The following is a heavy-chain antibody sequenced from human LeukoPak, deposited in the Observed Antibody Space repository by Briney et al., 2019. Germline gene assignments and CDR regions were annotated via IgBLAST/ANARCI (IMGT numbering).Heavy chain of an antibody. CDR3: ARGSEGTAAPYFDY. Sequence: SETLSLTCAVYGGSLNGYYWSWIRQPPGKGLEWVGEINHSGSTNYNPSLKSRVTISFYMSNKQFSLKLTSVTAAYTALYYCARGSEGTAAPYFDYWGQGTLVIVAS. V-gene: IGHV4-34*01. CDR2: INHSGST. J-gene: IGHJ4*02. CDR1: GGSLNGYY. D-gene: IGHD6-25*01.